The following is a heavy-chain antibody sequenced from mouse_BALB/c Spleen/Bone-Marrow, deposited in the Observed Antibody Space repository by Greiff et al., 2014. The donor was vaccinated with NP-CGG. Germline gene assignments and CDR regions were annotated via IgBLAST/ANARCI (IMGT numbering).Heavy chain of an antibody. J-gene: IGHJ4*01. CDR2: ISTYYGNT. CDR3: ARWLQAMDY. V-gene: IGHV1-67*01. D-gene: IGHD2-2*01. Sequence: QVQLLQSGPVLVRPGVSVKISCKGSGYTFTDYAMHWVKQSHAKSLEWIGVISTYYGNTNYNQKFKGKAAMTVDKSSSTAYMELARLTSEDSAIYYCARWLQAMDYWGQGTSVTVSS. CDR1: GYTFTDYA.